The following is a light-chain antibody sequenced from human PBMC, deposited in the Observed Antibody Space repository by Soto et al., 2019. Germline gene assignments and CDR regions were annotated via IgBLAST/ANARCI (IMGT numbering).Light chain of an antibody. CDR3: QQRSDWPT. J-gene: IGKJ1*01. CDR2: DTS. CDR1: QSITKY. Sequence: EIVLTQSPATLSLSPGERATLSCRASQSITKYLAWYQQKPGQAPRLLIYDTSNRATGIPARLSGSGSGTDFILTISRLEPEDFAVYYCQQRSDWPTFGQGTKVEI. V-gene: IGKV3-11*01.